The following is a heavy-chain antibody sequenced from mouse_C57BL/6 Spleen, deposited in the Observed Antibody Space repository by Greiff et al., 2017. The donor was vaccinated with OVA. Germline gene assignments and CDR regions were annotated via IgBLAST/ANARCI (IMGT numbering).Heavy chain of an antibody. CDR2: ISSGGSYT. V-gene: IGHV5-6*01. J-gene: IGHJ4*01. CDR3: ARYSTDYYAMDY. Sequence: EVQGVESGGDLVKPGGSLKLSCAASGFTFSSYGMSWVRQTPDKRLEWVATISSGGSYTYYPDSVKGRFTISRDNAKNTLYLQMISLKSEDTAMYYCARYSTDYYAMDYWGQGTSVTVSS. CDR1: GFTFSSYG. D-gene: IGHD2-5*01.